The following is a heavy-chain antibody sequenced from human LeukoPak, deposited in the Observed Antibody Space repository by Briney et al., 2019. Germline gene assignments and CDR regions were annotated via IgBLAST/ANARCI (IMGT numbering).Heavy chain of an antibody. D-gene: IGHD4-23*01. CDR3: ARDRTYGGNSGFDY. CDR2: IYSSGST. Sequence: SETLSLTCTVSSASITSYYWSWIGQPAGKGLEWLGRIYSSGSTNFNPSLQSRVTMSVDTSKNQFSLNMTSVTAADTAVYYCARDRTYGGNSGFDYWGLGTLVTVSS. V-gene: IGHV4-4*07. CDR1: SASITSYY. J-gene: IGHJ4*01.